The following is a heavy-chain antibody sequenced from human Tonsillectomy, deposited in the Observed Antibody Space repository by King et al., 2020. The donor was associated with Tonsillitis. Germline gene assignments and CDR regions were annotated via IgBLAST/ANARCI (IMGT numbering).Heavy chain of an antibody. V-gene: IGHV4-30-4*01. Sequence: QLQESGPGLVKPSQTLSLTCTVSGGSISSGDYYWSWIRQPPGKGLEWIGYIYYSGSTYYNPSLKSRVTISVETSKNQFSLKLSSVTAADTAVYYCATYYDSSGYYYVHWFDPWGQGTLVTVSS. D-gene: IGHD3-22*01. CDR2: IYYSGST. CDR3: ATYYDSSGYYYVHWFDP. J-gene: IGHJ5*02. CDR1: GGSISSGDYY.